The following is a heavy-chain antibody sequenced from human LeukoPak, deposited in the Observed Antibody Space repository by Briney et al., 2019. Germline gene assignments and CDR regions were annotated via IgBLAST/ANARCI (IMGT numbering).Heavy chain of an antibody. V-gene: IGHV3-48*03. CDR1: GFTFSSYE. CDR2: ISRSGSTI. J-gene: IGHJ3*02. D-gene: IGHD1-26*01. CDR3: ARARIVGAQRLRDAFDI. Sequence: GGSLRLSSAPSGFTFSSYEMNWVRQAPGKGLEWLSYISRSGSTIYYADSVKGRFTISRDNAKNSLYLQMNSLRAEDTAVYYCARARIVGAQRLRDAFDIWGQGTMVTVSS.